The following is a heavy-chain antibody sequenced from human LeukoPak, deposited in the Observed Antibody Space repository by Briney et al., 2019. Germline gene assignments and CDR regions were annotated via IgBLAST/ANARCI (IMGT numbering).Heavy chain of an antibody. CDR2: IIPIFGTA. D-gene: IGHD1-26*01. V-gene: IGHV1-69*13. CDR1: GGTFSSYA. Sequence: ASVKVSCKASGGTFSSYAISWVRQAPGQGFEWMGGIIPIFGTANYAQKFQGRVTITADESTSTAYMELSSLRSEDTAVYYCARVPVGATTGYYFDYWGQGTLVTVSS. CDR3: ARVPVGATTGYYFDY. J-gene: IGHJ4*02.